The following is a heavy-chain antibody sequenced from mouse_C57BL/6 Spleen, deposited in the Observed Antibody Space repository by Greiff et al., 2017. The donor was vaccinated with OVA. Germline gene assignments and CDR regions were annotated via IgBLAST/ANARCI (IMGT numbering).Heavy chain of an antibody. J-gene: IGHJ4*01. CDR1: GFSFNTYA. CDR3: GRGAMDY. Sequence: GGGLVQPKGSLKLSCAASGFSFNTYAMNWVRQAPGKGLEWVARIRSKSNNYATYYADSVKDRFTISRDDSESMLYLQMNNLKTEDTVMYYCGRGAMDYWGQGTSVTVSS. V-gene: IGHV10-1*01. CDR2: IRSKSNNYAT.